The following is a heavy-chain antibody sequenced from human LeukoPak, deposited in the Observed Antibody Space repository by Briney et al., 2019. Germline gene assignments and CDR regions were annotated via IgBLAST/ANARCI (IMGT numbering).Heavy chain of an antibody. CDR1: GGSCSGYY. CDR3: ARRRMTVTTLRHVSNAFDI. D-gene: IGHD4-17*01. V-gene: IGHV4-34*01. CDR2: INHSGST. J-gene: IGHJ3*02. Sequence: PSETLSLTCAVYGGSCSGYYCSWIRQPPGKGLEWIGEINHSGSTNYNPSLKSRFTISVDTSKNQFSLKLSSVTAADTAVYYCARRRMTVTTLRHVSNAFDIWGQGTMVTVSS.